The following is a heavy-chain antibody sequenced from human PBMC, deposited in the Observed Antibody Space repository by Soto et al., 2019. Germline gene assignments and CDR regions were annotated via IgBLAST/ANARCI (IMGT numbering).Heavy chain of an antibody. CDR3: AKVRPAIDY. J-gene: IGHJ4*02. CDR2: VSESGYST. V-gene: IGHV3-23*01. D-gene: IGHD6-25*01. CDR1: GFTFSNYV. Sequence: EVQLLESGGGLVQPGGSLRLSCAASGFTFSNYVMTWVRQPPGKGLEWVSVVSESGYSTNYADSVKGRFTISRDNFRNTPYLQMNSLRAEDTAVYYCAKVRPAIDYWGQGTLVAVSS.